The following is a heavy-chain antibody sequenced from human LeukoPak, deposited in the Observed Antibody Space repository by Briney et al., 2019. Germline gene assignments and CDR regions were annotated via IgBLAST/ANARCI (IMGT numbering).Heavy chain of an antibody. CDR1: GYTFTSFY. J-gene: IGHJ4*02. CDR2: ISAYNGKT. CDR3: ARAVSDWPPFIDY. Sequence: ASVNVSCKASGYTFTSFYFTWVRQATGQGPEWLGWISAYNGKTDYAQKVQGRVIMTTETSTSTASRERRSLTYDDTAVYWCARAVSDWPPFIDYGGQGTLVTVSS. V-gene: IGHV1-18*01. D-gene: IGHD3-9*01.